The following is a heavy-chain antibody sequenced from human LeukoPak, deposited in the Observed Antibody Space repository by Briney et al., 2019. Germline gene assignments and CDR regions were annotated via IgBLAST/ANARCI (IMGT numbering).Heavy chain of an antibody. J-gene: IGHJ6*02. V-gene: IGHV1-69*04. D-gene: IGHD3-10*01. CDR1: GGTFSSYA. Sequence: SVKVSCKASGGTFSSYALTWVRQAPGQGLEWMGRIIPILDIANYAQTFQGRVTITADTSTSTAYIELSSLSSEDTAVYYCARDQGVIAPPPYGLDVWGQGTTVTVSS. CDR2: IIPILDIA. CDR3: ARDQGVIAPPPYGLDV.